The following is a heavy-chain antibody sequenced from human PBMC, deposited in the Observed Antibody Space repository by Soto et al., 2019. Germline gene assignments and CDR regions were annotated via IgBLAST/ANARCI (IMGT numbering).Heavy chain of an antibody. CDR3: SRSLDY. CDR1: GFTFSTYW. CDR2: INQDGSEK. J-gene: IGHJ4*02. V-gene: IGHV3-7*01. Sequence: EVQLMESGGGLVQPGGSLRLSCAASGFTFSTYWMDWVRQTPGKGLEWVANINQDGSEKNYVDSVKGRFSISRDNAKNSLYLQMSSLTAEDSALYYCSRSLDYWGQGTLVTVSS.